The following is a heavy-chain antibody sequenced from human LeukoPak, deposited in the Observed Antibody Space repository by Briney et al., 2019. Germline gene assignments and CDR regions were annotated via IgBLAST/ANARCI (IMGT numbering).Heavy chain of an antibody. CDR2: INPSGGST. V-gene: IGHV1-46*01. CDR3: ARGIRHNAFDI. CDR1: GYIFTNYY. J-gene: IGHJ3*02. Sequence: ASVKVSCKASGYIFTNYYMHWVRQAPGQGLEWMGIINPSGGSTSYAQKFQGRVTMTGDTSTSTVYMELSSLRSEDTAVYYCARGIRHNAFDIWGQGTMVTVSS. D-gene: IGHD6-13*01.